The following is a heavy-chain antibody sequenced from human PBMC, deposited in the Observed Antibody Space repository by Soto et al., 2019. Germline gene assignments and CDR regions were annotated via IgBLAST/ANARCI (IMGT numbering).Heavy chain of an antibody. J-gene: IGHJ3*01. CDR3: ARPYGGKIGDAPDL. CDR2: ISDAAGSA. V-gene: IGHV3-23*01. D-gene: IGHD4-17*01. Sequence: GGSLRLSCVASGFTFSSYAMSWVRQVPGKGLEWISTISDAAGSAYYVDSVKGRFTISRDNSKKTLYLQMNSLRAEDSAVYYCARPYGGKIGDAPDLWGPGTMVTVSS. CDR1: GFTFSSYA.